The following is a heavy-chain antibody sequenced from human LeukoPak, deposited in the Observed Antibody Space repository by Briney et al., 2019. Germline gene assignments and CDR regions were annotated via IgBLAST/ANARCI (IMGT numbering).Heavy chain of an antibody. J-gene: IGHJ4*02. D-gene: IGHD3-22*01. CDR1: GGSISSGGYS. V-gene: IGHV4-30-2*01. Sequence: SQTLSLTCAVSGGSISSGGYSWSWIRQPPGKGLEWIGYIYHSGSTYYNPSLKSRVTISVDRSKNQFSLKLSSVTAADTAVYYCAKTPGITMIDKMGFYYFDYWGQGTLVTVSS. CDR3: AKTPGITMIDKMGFYYFDY. CDR2: IYHSGST.